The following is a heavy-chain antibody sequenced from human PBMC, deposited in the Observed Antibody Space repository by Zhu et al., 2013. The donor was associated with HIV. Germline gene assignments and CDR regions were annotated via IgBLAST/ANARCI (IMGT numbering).Heavy chain of an antibody. J-gene: IGHJ4*02. CDR1: GFTFSSYE. V-gene: IGHV3-48*03. CDR3: ARDRQNLFDF. Sequence: EVQLVESGGDLVQPGGSLRLACAASGFTFSSYEMIWVRQAPGKGLEWVSYINSDGQTMHYADSVKGRFTISRDNAKKSLYLQMNSLRADDTALYYCARDRQNLFDFWGQGTLVTVSS. CDR2: INSDGQTM.